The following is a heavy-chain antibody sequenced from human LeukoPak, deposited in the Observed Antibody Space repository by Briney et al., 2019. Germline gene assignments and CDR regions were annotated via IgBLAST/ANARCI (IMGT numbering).Heavy chain of an antibody. CDR3: ARADIRAIASSGWYGFDY. V-gene: IGHV1-18*01. Sequence: ASVKVSCKAAGYTFTSDCICCVRQAPGQVLEWMGWLSAYNGNTNYAQKLQGRVTMTTDTSTSTAYMELRSLRSDDTVVYYCARADIRAIASSGWYGFDYWGQGTLVTVSS. D-gene: IGHD6-19*01. CDR2: LSAYNGNT. J-gene: IGHJ4*02. CDR1: GYTFTSDC.